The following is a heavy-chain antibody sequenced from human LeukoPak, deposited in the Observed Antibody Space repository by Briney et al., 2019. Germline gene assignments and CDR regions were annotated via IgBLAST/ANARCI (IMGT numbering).Heavy chain of an antibody. CDR1: GGTSSSYA. CDR2: IIPIFGTA. V-gene: IGHV1-69*13. Sequence: GASVKVSCKASGGTSSSYAISWVRQAPGQGLEWMGGIIPIFGTANYAQKFQGRVTITADESTSTAYMELSSLRSEDTAVYYCARDRGVSGSYYPMENWCFDLWGRGTLVTVSS. CDR3: ARDRGVSGSYYPMENWCFDL. D-gene: IGHD1-26*01. J-gene: IGHJ2*01.